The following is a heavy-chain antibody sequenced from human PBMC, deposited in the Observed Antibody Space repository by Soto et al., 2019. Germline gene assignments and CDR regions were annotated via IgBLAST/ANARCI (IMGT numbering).Heavy chain of an antibody. CDR3: ARQGTSRGSDYAAFDL. Sequence: PGESLKISCQASGYTFIYFWVAWVRQVPGKGLEWMGVIYPGASDIRYSPSFEGHVTISADKSTNTAYLQWSSLEAADTAIYYCARQGTSRGSDYAAFDLWGPGTL. V-gene: IGHV5-51*01. CDR1: GYTFIYFW. D-gene: IGHD3-10*01. J-gene: IGHJ4*02. CDR2: IYPGASDI.